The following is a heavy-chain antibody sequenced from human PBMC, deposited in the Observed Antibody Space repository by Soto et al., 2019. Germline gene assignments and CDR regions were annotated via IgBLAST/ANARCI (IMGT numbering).Heavy chain of an antibody. Sequence: ASVKVSCKASGYTFTRYYIHWVRQAPGQGLEWMGIINPSGGRTSYAQKFQGRVTMARDTSTNTVYMELSSLRSEDTAVYYCARDALVATIDYFDYWGQGTLVTVSS. CDR2: INPSGGRT. V-gene: IGHV1-46*01. D-gene: IGHD1-26*01. CDR1: GYTFTRYY. CDR3: ARDALVATIDYFDY. J-gene: IGHJ4*02.